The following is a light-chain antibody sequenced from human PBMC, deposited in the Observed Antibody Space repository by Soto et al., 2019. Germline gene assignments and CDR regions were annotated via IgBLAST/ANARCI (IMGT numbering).Light chain of an antibody. CDR1: QKISQNY. Sequence: EIVLTQSPGTLSLSPGDTATLSCRACQKISQNYLDWYQQKSGQAPRLLLYAASGRATGTPDRFSGIGSGTDFSLTISRLDPEDSAVYYCQQYGTSPGTFGQGNKVEIK. V-gene: IGKV3-20*01. CDR3: QQYGTSPGT. CDR2: AAS. J-gene: IGKJ2*01.